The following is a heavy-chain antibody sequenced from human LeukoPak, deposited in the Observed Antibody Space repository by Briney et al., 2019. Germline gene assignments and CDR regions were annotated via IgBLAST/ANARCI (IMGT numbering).Heavy chain of an antibody. V-gene: IGHV3-21*01. Sequence: PGGSLRLSCAASGFTFSSYTMNWVRQAPGKGLEWVSSIRSSSSYIYYADSVKGRFTISRDNAKNSLYLQMNSLRAEDTAVYYCARGGYSGYVAKSTYFDYWGQGTLVTVSS. J-gene: IGHJ4*02. CDR3: ARGGYSGYVAKSTYFDY. CDR2: IRSSSSYI. CDR1: GFTFSSYT. D-gene: IGHD5-12*01.